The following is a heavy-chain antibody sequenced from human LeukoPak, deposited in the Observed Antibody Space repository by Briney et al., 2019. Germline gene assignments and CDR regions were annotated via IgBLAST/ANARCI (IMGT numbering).Heavy chain of an antibody. CDR3: ARDPYSSGWYPYYYYGMDV. J-gene: IGHJ6*02. CDR2: INPSGGST. CDR1: GGTFSSYA. D-gene: IGHD6-19*01. Sequence: ASVKVSCKASGGTFSSYAISWVRQAPGQGLEWMGIINPSGGSTSYAQKFQGRVTMTRDTSTSTVYMELSSLRSEDTAVYYCARDPYSSGWYPYYYYGMDVWGQGTTVTVSS. V-gene: IGHV1-46*01.